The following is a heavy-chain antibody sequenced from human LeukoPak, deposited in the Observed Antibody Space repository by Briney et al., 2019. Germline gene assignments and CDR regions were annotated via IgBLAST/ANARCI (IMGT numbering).Heavy chain of an antibody. CDR2: ISSSSSYI. V-gene: IGHV3-21*01. Sequence: PGGSLRPSCAASGFTFSSYSMNWVRQAPGKGLEWVSSISSSSSYIYYADSVKGRFTISRDNAKNSLYLQMNSLRAEDTAVYYCARAYGARYYYYGMDVWGQGTTVTVSS. CDR1: GFTFSSYS. J-gene: IGHJ6*02. CDR3: ARAYGARYYYYGMDV. D-gene: IGHD4/OR15-4a*01.